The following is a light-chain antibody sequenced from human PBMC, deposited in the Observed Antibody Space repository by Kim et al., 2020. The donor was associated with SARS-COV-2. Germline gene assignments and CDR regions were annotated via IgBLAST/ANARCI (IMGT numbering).Light chain of an antibody. V-gene: IGLV1-51*01. CDR2: DNN. J-gene: IGLJ3*02. Sequence: QNVTIACSGGSSNIGNNYVSWYQQLPATAPKLLIYDNNKRPSGIPDRFSGSKSGTSATLGITGLQTGDEADYYCGTWDSSLSAWVFGGGTQLTVL. CDR3: GTWDSSLSAWV. CDR1: SSNIGNNY.